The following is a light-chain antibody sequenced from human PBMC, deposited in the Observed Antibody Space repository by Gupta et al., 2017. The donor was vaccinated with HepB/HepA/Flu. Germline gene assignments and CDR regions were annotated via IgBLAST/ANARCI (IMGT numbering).Light chain of an antibody. CDR3: QQNYGNPTLT. CDR1: QSISSY. CDR2: AAS. Sequence: DIQMTQSPSSLSASVGDRVTITCRASQSISSYLNWYQQKPGKAPKLLIYAASSWQSGVPSRFSGSGYGKDFTLTISSRQPEDFASYYCQQNYGNPTLTFGHGTKVDIK. J-gene: IGKJ3*01. V-gene: IGKV1-39*01.